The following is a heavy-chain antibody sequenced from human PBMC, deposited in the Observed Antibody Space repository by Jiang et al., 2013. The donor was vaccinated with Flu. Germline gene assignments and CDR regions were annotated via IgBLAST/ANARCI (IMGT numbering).Heavy chain of an antibody. Sequence: EVKKAWGRHVKVSCKASGYSFINYGISWVRQAPGQGLEWMGWISAYNGDADYAQKFQGSVSMTTDTSTSTVYMELRSLRSDDTAVYYCARGYGSGRYSYFDYWGQGTLVTVS. V-gene: IGHV1-18*01. CDR2: ISAYNGDA. CDR1: GYSFINYG. D-gene: IGHD3-10*01. CDR3: ARGYGSGRYSYFDY. J-gene: IGHJ4*02.